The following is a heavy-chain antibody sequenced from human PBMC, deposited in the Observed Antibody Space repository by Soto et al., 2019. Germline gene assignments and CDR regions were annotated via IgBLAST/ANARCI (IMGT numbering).Heavy chain of an antibody. CDR2: IWYDGSNK. J-gene: IGHJ4*02. CDR1: GFTFSSYG. Sequence: GGSLRLSCAASGFTFSSYGMHWVRQAPGKGLEWVAVIWYDGSNKYYADSVKGRFTISRDNSKNTLYLQMNSLRAEDTAVYYCAREWQTTVTTSFDYWGQGTLVTVSS. CDR3: AREWQTTVTTSFDY. D-gene: IGHD4-17*01. V-gene: IGHV3-33*01.